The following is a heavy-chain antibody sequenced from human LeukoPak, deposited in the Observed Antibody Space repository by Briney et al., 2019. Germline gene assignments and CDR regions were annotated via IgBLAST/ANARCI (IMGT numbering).Heavy chain of an antibody. D-gene: IGHD3-10*01. V-gene: IGHV3-23*01. Sequence: PGGSPRLSCAASGFTFSSYAVSWVRQAPGKGLEWVSAISGSGGSTYYADSVKGRFTISRDNSKNTLYLQMNSLRAEDTAVYYCAKGVYGSGYYFDYWGQGTLVTVSS. CDR3: AKGVYGSGYYFDY. CDR1: GFTFSSYA. CDR2: ISGSGGST. J-gene: IGHJ4*02.